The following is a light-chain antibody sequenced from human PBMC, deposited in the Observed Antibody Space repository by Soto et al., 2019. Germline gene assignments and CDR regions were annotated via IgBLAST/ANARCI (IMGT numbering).Light chain of an antibody. V-gene: IGKV3-20*01. CDR2: GAS. CDR1: QSINNRY. J-gene: IGKJ3*01. CDR3: QQFGSSPGFT. Sequence: EIVLTQSPGTLSLSPGERATLSCRASQSINNRYLAWYQQKPGQAPRLLIYGASSRATGIPDRFSGSGSGTDFTRTISRLEPEDFAVYYCQQFGSSPGFTFGPGTKVDMK.